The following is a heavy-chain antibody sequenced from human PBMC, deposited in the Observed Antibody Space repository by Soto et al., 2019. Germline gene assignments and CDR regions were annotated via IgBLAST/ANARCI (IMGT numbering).Heavy chain of an antibody. Sequence: PGGSLRLSCAASGFTFSSYAMHWVRQAPGKGLEWVAVISYDGSNKYYADSVKGRFTISRDNSKNTLYLQMNSLRAEDTAVYYCARDRSPSGYDSAPFDYWGQGTLVTVSS. CDR1: GFTFSSYA. V-gene: IGHV3-30-3*01. CDR3: ARDRSPSGYDSAPFDY. CDR2: ISYDGSNK. D-gene: IGHD5-12*01. J-gene: IGHJ4*02.